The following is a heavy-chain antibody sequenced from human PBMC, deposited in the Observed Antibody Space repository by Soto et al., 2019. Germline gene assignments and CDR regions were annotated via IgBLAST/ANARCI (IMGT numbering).Heavy chain of an antibody. CDR1: GGSISSGGYS. V-gene: IGHV4-30-2*01. J-gene: IGHJ4*02. Sequence: SETLSLTCAVSGGSISSGGYSWSWIRQPPGKGLEWIGYIYHSGSTYYNPSLKSRVTISVDRSKNQFSLKLSSVTAADTAVYYCARGLRRGLDYWGQGTLVTVSS. CDR2: IYHSGST. D-gene: IGHD1-26*01. CDR3: ARGLRRGLDY.